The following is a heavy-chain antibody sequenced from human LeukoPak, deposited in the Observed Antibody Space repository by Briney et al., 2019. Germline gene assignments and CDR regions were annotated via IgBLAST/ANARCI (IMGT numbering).Heavy chain of an antibody. CDR1: GFTFTTYW. J-gene: IGHJ6*02. Sequence: GGPLRLSCAASGFTFTTYWMHWVRQAPGKGLEWVSVIYSGGSTYYADSVKGRFIISRDNSKNTLYLQMNSLRAEDTAVYYCTSNYYYYGMDVWGQGTTVTVSS. V-gene: IGHV3-53*01. CDR3: TSNYYYYGMDV. CDR2: IYSGGST.